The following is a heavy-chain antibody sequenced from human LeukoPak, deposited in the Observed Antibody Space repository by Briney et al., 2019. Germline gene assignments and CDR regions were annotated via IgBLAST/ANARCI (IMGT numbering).Heavy chain of an antibody. CDR3: ARGRRIAVAGTGGYWYFDL. CDR2: IIPIFGTA. CDR1: GGTFSSYA. Sequence: ASVKVSCKASGGTFSSYAISWVRQAPGQGLEWMGGIIPIFGTANYAQKFQGRVTITTDESTSTAYMELSGLRSEDTAVYYCARGRRIAVAGTGGYWYFDLWGRGTLVTVSS. J-gene: IGHJ2*01. D-gene: IGHD6-19*01. V-gene: IGHV1-69*05.